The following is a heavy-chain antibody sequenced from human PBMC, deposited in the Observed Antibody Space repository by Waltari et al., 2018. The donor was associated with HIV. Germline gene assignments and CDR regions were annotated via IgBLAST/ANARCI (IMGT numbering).Heavy chain of an antibody. CDR3: ARDRAIVIVPAARSALDI. CDR2: VYPSGNT. Sequence: QVQLQESGPGLVKPSGTLALTCAVSGGSISSSNWWSWVRQPPGKGLEWIGEVYPSGNTNYNPSLKSRVTISLDKSKNQFSLKLSSVTAADTAIYHCARDRAIVIVPAARSALDIWGQGTMVTVSS. D-gene: IGHD2-2*01. V-gene: IGHV4-4*02. J-gene: IGHJ3*02. CDR1: GGSISSSNW.